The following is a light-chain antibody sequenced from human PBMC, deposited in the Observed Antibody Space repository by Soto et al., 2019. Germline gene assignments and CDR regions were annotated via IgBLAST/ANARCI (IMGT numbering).Light chain of an antibody. CDR3: QQYIDWPPGT. Sequence: IVVTQSPATLSVSPGERVTLSCRASQSVSSSLAWYQQRPGQAPRLLIYDTSTRAAGISARFSGSGSGTEFTLAISSLQSEDFAVYYCQQYIDWPPGTFGQGTVVEIK. V-gene: IGKV3-15*01. CDR1: QSVSSS. CDR2: DTS. J-gene: IGKJ1*01.